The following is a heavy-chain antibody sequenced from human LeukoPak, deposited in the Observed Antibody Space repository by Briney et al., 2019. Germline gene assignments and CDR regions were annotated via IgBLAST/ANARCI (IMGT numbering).Heavy chain of an antibody. CDR3: ASRIVVSPTAIKTWFDS. Sequence: SETLSLTCAVSGASVSSSTYFWGWIRQPPGEGPEWLGGVSHSGATYYNPSLKSRVTISLDTSKNQITLTVTSVTVADTALYFCASRIVVSPTAIKTWFDSWGQGTLVTVPS. CDR1: GASVSSSTYF. CDR2: VSHSGAT. V-gene: IGHV4-39*06. D-gene: IGHD2-2*01. J-gene: IGHJ5*01.